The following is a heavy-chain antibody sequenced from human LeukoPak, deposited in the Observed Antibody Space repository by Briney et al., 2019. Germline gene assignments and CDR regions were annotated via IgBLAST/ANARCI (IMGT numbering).Heavy chain of an antibody. V-gene: IGHV4-59*01. CDR2: ISYNRNT. Sequence: SETLSLTCTVSGGSISSDYWSWIRQPPGKGLEWIGYISYNRNTNYNPSLKSRVTISVDTSKTQFSLRVRSMTAADTAVYYCARGGRYYYDSSGSDWGQGTLVTVSS. CDR3: ARGGRYYYDSSGSD. D-gene: IGHD3-22*01. J-gene: IGHJ4*02. CDR1: GGSISSDY.